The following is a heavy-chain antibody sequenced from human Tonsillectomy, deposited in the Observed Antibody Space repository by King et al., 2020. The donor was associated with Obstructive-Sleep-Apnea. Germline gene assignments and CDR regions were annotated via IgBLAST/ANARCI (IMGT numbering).Heavy chain of an antibody. V-gene: IGHV3-48*01. CDR2: ISSSSDTI. J-gene: IGHJ4*02. CDR1: GFTFSSYK. Sequence: VQLVESGGGLVQPGGSLRLSCAASGFTFSSYKMHWVRQAPGSGLEWVSFISSSSDTIYYADSVKGRFTISRDNAKNSLYLQMKSLRAEDTAVYFCARDLGYSYGYYFDYGAREPSSPSPQ. CDR3: ARDLGYSYGYYFDY. D-gene: IGHD5-18*01.